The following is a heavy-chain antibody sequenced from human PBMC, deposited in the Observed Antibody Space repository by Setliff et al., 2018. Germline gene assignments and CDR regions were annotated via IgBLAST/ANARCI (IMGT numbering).Heavy chain of an antibody. CDR1: GDSFSGYF. D-gene: IGHD6-13*01. J-gene: IGHJ5*02. V-gene: IGHV4-34*01. CDR2: IDQSGST. CDR3: AGGAFGSRWYVRPWFDP. Sequence: PSETLSLTCAVYGDSFSGYFWTWIRQPPGKGLEWIGDIDQSGSTNYNPSLKSRLTISVDTSKNQFSLSLSSVTAADTAVSYCAGGAFGSRWYVRPWFDPWGQGTLVTVSS.